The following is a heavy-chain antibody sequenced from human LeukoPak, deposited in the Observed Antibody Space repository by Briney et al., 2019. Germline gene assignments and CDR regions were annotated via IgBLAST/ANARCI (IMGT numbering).Heavy chain of an antibody. CDR3: AREGTDDYGDYLYYYYYGMDV. CDR2: IYPGDSDT. D-gene: IGHD4-17*01. V-gene: IGHV5-51*01. CDR1: GYSFTSYW. J-gene: IGHJ6*02. Sequence: PGESLKISCKGSGYSFTSYWIGWVRQMPGKGLEWMGIIYPGDSDTRYSPSFQGHVTISADKSISTAYLQWSSLKASDTAMYYCAREGTDDYGDYLYYYYYGMDVWGQGTTVTVSS.